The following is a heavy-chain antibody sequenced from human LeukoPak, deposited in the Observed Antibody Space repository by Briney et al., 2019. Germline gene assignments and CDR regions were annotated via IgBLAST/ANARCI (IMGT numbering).Heavy chain of an antibody. V-gene: IGHV3-53*01. CDR2: SFFKTNT. D-gene: IGHD1-26*01. CDR1: GFNVSSNH. CDR3: AGGGGVGAKY. J-gene: IGHJ4*02. Sequence: GGSLRLSCRASGFNVSSNHMSWVRQAPGKGLEWVSFSFFKTNTYYADSVKGRFTMSRDNSKSTVYLQMDSLRVEDTAIYYCAGGGGVGAKYWGQGILVTVSS.